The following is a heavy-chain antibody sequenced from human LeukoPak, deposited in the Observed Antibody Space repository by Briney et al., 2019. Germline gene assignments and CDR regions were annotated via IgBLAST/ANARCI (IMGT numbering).Heavy chain of an antibody. Sequence: GGSLRLSCAASGFTFSSYAMHWVRQAPGKGLEWVAVISYDGSNKYYADSVKGRFTISRDNSKNTLYLQTNGLRAEDTAVYYCARVPGARPSYYYYYMDVWGKGTTVTVSS. CDR3: ARVPGARPSYYYYYMDV. J-gene: IGHJ6*03. CDR1: GFTFSSYA. D-gene: IGHD7-27*01. CDR2: ISYDGSNK. V-gene: IGHV3-30-3*01.